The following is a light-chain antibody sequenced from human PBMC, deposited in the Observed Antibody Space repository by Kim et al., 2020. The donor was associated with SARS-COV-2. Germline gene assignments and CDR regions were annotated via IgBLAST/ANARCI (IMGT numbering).Light chain of an antibody. CDR1: SSDVGGYDY. Sequence: QSVTISCTRTSSDVGGYDYDSWYQQHPGKAPKLMIYDVSNRPTGVSNRFSGSKTGNTASLTISGLQTEDEADYYCSSYTSSSTVVFGGGTQLTVL. J-gene: IGLJ2*01. CDR3: SSYTSSSTVV. CDR2: DVS. V-gene: IGLV2-14*03.